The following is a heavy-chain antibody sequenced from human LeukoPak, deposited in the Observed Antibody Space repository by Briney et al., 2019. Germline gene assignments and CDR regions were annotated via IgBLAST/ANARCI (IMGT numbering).Heavy chain of an antibody. D-gene: IGHD6-19*01. V-gene: IGHV1-2*02. Sequence: AASVNVSCEASGYTFTDCYIHWIRQAPGPGLEWMGWINPNSGATNYARKFQGRVTMTRDTSISTAYVELNSLRFDDSAVYYCARRAVAAFGPWFDPWGQGALVTVSS. CDR2: INPNSGAT. CDR3: ARRAVAAFGPWFDP. J-gene: IGHJ5*02. CDR1: GYTFTDCY.